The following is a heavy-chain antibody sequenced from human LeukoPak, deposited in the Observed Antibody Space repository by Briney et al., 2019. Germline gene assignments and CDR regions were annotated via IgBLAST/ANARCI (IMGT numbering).Heavy chain of an antibody. J-gene: IGHJ4*02. CDR3: VRDFRSADY. CDR1: GITFSNYC. CDR2: ICPDGTGI. Sequence: GGSLRLSCAASGITFSNYCMHWVRQAPGKGPMWVSRICPDGTGISYADSVKARFTTSRDNAKNTVYLQMNSLREEDTAVYYCVRDFRSADYWGQGTLVTVSS. V-gene: IGHV3-74*01.